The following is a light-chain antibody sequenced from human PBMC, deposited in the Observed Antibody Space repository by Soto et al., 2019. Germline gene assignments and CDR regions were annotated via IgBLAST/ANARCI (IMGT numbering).Light chain of an antibody. CDR3: QQYGNSPMT. Sequence: DTVLTQSPGTLSLSPGERATLSCRASQNVNNNYLAWYQQKTGQAPRVLIYGASSRATGIPDRFSGSGSGTDFTLTISRLYPEDFAVYYCQQYGNSPMTFGPGTKVDIK. J-gene: IGKJ3*01. CDR2: GAS. V-gene: IGKV3-20*01. CDR1: QNVNNNY.